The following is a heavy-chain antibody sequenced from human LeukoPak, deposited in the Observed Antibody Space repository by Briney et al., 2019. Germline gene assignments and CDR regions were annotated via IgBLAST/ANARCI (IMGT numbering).Heavy chain of an antibody. Sequence: TGGSLRLSCAASGFTFSDYYMSWIRQAPGKGLEWVSYISSSGSTIYYADSVKGRFTISRDNAKNSLYLQMNSLRAEDTAVYYCARAHNVDTTHRSPVHFDYWGQGTLVTVSS. CDR2: ISSSGSTI. CDR3: ARAHNVDTTHRSPVHFDY. CDR1: GFTFSDYY. V-gene: IGHV3-11*01. D-gene: IGHD5-18*01. J-gene: IGHJ4*02.